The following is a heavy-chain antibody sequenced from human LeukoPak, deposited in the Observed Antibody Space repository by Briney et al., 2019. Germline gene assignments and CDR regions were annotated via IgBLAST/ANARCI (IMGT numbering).Heavy chain of an antibody. V-gene: IGHV4-39*01. D-gene: IGHD6-19*01. CDR1: GGSISSSSYY. Sequence: PSETLSLTCTVPGGSISSSSYYWGWISQPPGKGLEWIGSIYYSGSTYYNPSLKSRVTISVDTSKNQFSLKVSSVTAADTAVYYCARLGSGWYYFDYWGQGTLVTVSS. CDR2: IYYSGST. CDR3: ARLGSGWYYFDY. J-gene: IGHJ4*02.